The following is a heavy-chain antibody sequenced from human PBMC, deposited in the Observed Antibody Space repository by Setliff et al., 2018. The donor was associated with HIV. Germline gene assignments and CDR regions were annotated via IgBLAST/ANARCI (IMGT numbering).Heavy chain of an antibody. CDR3: ARDWSMTSRESNWFDP. D-gene: IGHD6-6*01. V-gene: IGHV1-2*06. CDR1: GCTFTDYF. CDR2: INPKTGDT. J-gene: IGHJ5*02. Sequence: ASVKVSCKASGCTFTDYFMHWVRQAPGQGLEWMGRINPKTGDTKYKQKFQGRVTMTRDASINTAYMELSSLTSDDTAVYYCARDWSMTSRESNWFDPWGQGTLVTVSS.